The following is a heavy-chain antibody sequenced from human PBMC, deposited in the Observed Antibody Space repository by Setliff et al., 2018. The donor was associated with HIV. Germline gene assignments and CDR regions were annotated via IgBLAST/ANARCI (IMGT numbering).Heavy chain of an antibody. CDR2: INQSGNT. V-gene: IGHV4-34*01. J-gene: IGHJ3*02. CDR3: AGVPRITTLRNAFDI. CDR1: GGSFSAYY. Sequence: PSETLSLTCAVYGGSFSAYYWGWIRQPPGKGLEWIGEINQSGNTNYNPSLKSRVLISVDTSKNQFSLKLTSMTAADTAIYYCAGVPRITTLRNAFDIWGQGTMVTVSS. D-gene: IGHD3-3*01.